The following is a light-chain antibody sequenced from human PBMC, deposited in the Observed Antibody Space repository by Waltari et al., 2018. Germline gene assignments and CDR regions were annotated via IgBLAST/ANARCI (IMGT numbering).Light chain of an antibody. CDR1: SSNLGSNY. Sequence: QSVLTQPPSASGTPGQRVTISCSGSSSNLGSNYVYWYQHLPGTAPKLLIYRNNQRPSGVPDRFSGSKSGTSASLAISGLRSEDEADYYCAAWDDSLSGHWVFGGGTKLTVL. V-gene: IGLV1-47*01. CDR3: AAWDDSLSGHWV. CDR2: RNN. J-gene: IGLJ3*02.